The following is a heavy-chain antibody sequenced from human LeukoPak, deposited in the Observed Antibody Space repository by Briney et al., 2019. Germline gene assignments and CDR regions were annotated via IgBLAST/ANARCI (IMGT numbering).Heavy chain of an antibody. CDR1: GGSISSSSHY. Sequence: PSEPLSLTCTVSGGSISSSSHYWGWIRQPPGKGLEWIGSISYSGSTSYNPSLKSRVTTSVDTSKNQFSLKLSSVTAADTAVYNCARYVVSGSGKYYFDYWGQGTLVTVSS. D-gene: IGHD3-10*01. CDR3: ARYVVSGSGKYYFDY. J-gene: IGHJ4*02. V-gene: IGHV4-39*01. CDR2: ISYSGST.